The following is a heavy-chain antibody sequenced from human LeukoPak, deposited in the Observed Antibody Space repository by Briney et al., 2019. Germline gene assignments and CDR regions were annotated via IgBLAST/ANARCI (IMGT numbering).Heavy chain of an antibody. V-gene: IGHV4-4*09. CDR2: TYHMRSA. CDR3: ARGGGFLTGADAFGI. CDR1: GGSISSYY. D-gene: IGHD3-9*01. J-gene: IGHJ3*02. Sequence: PSGTLSLTCTVSGGSISSYYWSWIRQPPGKGLEWIGYTYHMRSANHYLSLKSRVAMSIDTSKNQFSLNLISVTAADTAVYYCARGGGFLTGADAFGIWGQGTILTPSA.